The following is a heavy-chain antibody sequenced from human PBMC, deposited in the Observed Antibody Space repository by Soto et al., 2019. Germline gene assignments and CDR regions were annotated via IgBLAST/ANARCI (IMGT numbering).Heavy chain of an antibody. Sequence: GSLRLSCAASGFTFNIYDMLWVRQAPGKGLEWVSTFGSAGDIYYSDSVKGRFTISRDNARNSLYLQMNSLRAADTAVYYCARGGPNWDYYFYGMDVWGQGTTVTVSS. V-gene: IGHV3-13*01. D-gene: IGHD3-16*01. CDR2: FGSAGDI. CDR1: GFTFNIYD. CDR3: ARGGPNWDYYFYGMDV. J-gene: IGHJ6*02.